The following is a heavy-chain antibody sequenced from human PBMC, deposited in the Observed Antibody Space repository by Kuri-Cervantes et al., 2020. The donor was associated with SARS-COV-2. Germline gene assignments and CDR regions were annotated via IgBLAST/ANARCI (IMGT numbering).Heavy chain of an antibody. CDR2: VRGKANNYAT. V-gene: IGHV3-73*01. CDR3: TTLIDY. Sequence: GGSLRLSCEVSGFLFSAPAIHWVRQGSGKGLEWVGRVRGKANNYATAYAASVKGRFTISRDDSKNMAYLQMHSLKTEDTAVYYCTTLIDYWGQGALVTVSS. J-gene: IGHJ4*02. CDR1: GFLFSAPA.